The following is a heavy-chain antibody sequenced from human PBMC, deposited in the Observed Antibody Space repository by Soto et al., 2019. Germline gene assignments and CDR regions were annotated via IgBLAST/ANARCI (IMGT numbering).Heavy chain of an antibody. J-gene: IGHJ6*02. CDR2: INHSGST. D-gene: IGHD3-10*01. CDR1: GGSFSGYY. Sequence: QVQLQQSGAGLLKPSETLSLTCTVYGGSFSGYYWSWIRQSPGKGLEWIGEINHSGSTNYNPSLRSRVTISVDTSNNPFSLRLSSVTAADAAVYYCARSTRYYGSGSYSFYYYQGLDVWGQGTTVTVSS. V-gene: IGHV4-34*01. CDR3: ARSTRYYGSGSYSFYYYQGLDV.